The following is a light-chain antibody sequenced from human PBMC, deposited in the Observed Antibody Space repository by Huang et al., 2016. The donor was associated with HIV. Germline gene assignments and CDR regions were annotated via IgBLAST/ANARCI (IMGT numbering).Light chain of an antibody. Sequence: VLTQSPGILSLSPGERAILSCRASPAFSDTLLAWYQQKPGQAPRLLIYGPSTRAPGIPDRFSGSGSATDFTLTISGLEAEDFAIYYCQHYDRSPTWTFGQGTTVEMK. V-gene: IGKV3-20*01. CDR1: PAFSDTL. CDR2: GPS. J-gene: IGKJ1*01. CDR3: QHYDRSPTWT.